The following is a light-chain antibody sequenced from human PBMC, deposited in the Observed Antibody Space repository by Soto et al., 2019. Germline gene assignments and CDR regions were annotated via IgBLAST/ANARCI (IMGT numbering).Light chain of an antibody. CDR3: QQSYSTPWT. Sequence: IQRPQSTSSLSASVGDRVTITCLASQSISSYLNWYQQKPGKAPKLLIYAASSLQSGVPSRFSGSGSGTDFTLTISSLQPEDFATYYCQQSYSTPWTFGQGTKVDI. CDR1: QSISSY. J-gene: IGKJ1*01. V-gene: IGKV1-39*01. CDR2: AAS.